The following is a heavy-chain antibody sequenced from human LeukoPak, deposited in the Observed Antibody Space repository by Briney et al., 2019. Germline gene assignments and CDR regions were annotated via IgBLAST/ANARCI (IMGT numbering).Heavy chain of an antibody. CDR2: ISSSGSTI. D-gene: IGHD5-24*01. CDR1: GFTFSSYE. V-gene: IGHV3-48*03. Sequence: GGSLRLSCAASGFTFSSYEMNWVRQAPGKGLEWVSYISSSGSTIYYADSVKGRFTISRDNAKNSLYLQMNSLRVEDTAVYYCARGGGTRDGYNYVDVWGKGTTVIVSS. CDR3: ARGGGTRDGYNYVDV. J-gene: IGHJ6*03.